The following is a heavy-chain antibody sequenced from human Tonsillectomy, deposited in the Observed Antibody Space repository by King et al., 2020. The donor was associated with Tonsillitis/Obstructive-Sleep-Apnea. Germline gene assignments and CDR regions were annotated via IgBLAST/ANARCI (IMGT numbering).Heavy chain of an antibody. CDR3: ARDRPHNWFDP. V-gene: IGHV1-46*01. CDR1: GYTFTSYY. CDR2: IDTRTGST. Sequence: QLVQSGAEVKNPGASVKVSCKASGYTFTSYYVHWVRQAPGQGLEWMGRIDTRTGSTRYAQSCQGRVTMTRDTSTRIVYMELSSLRSEDTAVYYCARDRPHNWFDPWGQGTPVTVSS. J-gene: IGHJ5*02.